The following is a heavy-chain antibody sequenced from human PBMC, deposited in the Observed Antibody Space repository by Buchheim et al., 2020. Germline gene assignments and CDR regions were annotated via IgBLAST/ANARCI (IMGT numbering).Heavy chain of an antibody. CDR1: GGSFSGYY. V-gene: IGHV4-34*01. Sequence: QVQLQQWGAGLLKPSETLSLTCAVYGGSFSGYYWSWIRQPPGKGLEWIGEINPSGSTNYNPSLKSRVTISVDTSKNQFSLKLSSVTAADTAVYYCARVMRITIFGVVTLSPFDYWGQGTL. CDR3: ARVMRITIFGVVTLSPFDY. J-gene: IGHJ4*02. D-gene: IGHD3-3*01. CDR2: INPSGST.